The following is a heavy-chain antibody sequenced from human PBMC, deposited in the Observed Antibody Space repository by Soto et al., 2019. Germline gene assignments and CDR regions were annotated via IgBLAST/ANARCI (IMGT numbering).Heavy chain of an antibody. J-gene: IGHJ6*02. Sequence: QAQLEQSGGEVKKPGSSVKVSCKASRVAFSKFIVTWVRQAPGLGLEWVGGIIPIFGPANYAQKFKGRVTTTADESTSTSYMEVNTLSSDDTTVYYCAKVSYSSTMGYYYRMAVWGQGTTVTVSS. V-gene: IGHV1-69*01. CDR1: RVAFSKFI. D-gene: IGHD2-2*01. CDR2: IIPIFGPA. CDR3: AKVSYSSTMGYYYRMAV.